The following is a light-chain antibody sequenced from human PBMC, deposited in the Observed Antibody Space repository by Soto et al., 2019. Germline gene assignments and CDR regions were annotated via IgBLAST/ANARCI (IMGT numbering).Light chain of an antibody. V-gene: IGKV3-11*01. Sequence: EVVLTQSPATLSSSVGERVTLFCTASQSIGSHLAWYQQKPGQPPRLLIYDASNRPSGVPARFSGSVSGTFFTLSISSLEPEDFVVYYCQQRDQWPVTFGGGTKVEFK. CDR2: DAS. CDR1: QSIGSH. J-gene: IGKJ4*01. CDR3: QQRDQWPVT.